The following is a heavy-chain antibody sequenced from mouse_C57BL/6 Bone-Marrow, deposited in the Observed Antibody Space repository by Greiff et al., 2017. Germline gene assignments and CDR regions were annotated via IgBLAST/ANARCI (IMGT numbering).Heavy chain of an antibody. J-gene: IGHJ3*02. CDR2: INPGSGTT. CDR3: ARGYSGRGFGD. D-gene: IGHD2-2*01. Sequence: QVQLVESGAGLVKPGASVKLSCKASGYTFTNYWMNWVKQRPGQGLEWIGKINPGSGTTNYTQKFKDKVILTADKSSSTAYMQLSSLTSEDSAVYFCARGYSGRGFGDRGKGVPVT. CDR1: GYTFTNYW. V-gene: IGHV1-77*01.